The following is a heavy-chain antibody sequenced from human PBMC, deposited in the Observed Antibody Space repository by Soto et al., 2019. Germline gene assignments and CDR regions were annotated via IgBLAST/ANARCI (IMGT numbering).Heavy chain of an antibody. CDR3: ARDREAGYNFYYGMDV. V-gene: IGHV4-4*07. D-gene: IGHD6-19*01. J-gene: IGHJ6*02. CDR1: GADINTYS. CDR2: IYTSASI. Sequence: TLSLTCSVSGADINTYSWTWIRQPAGKGLEWIGRIYTSASINYNPSLKGRVTLSVDTSTNQVSLRLASVTAADTAIYYCARDREAGYNFYYGMDVWGQGTTVTVSS.